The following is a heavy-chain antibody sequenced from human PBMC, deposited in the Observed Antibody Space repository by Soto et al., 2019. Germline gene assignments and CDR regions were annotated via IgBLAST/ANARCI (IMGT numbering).Heavy chain of an antibody. CDR3: ARDGGSRYSDL. D-gene: IGHD2-15*01. Sequence: QVQLQESGPGLVKPSGTLSLTCAVSGGSISTTKWWSWVRQPPGKGLEWIGEISHSGSPNYNPSLRSRVTISVDKSKNQFSLNLSSVTAADTAVYYCARDGGSRYSDLWGRGTLVTVSS. CDR2: ISHSGSP. CDR1: GGSISTTKW. J-gene: IGHJ2*01. V-gene: IGHV4-4*02.